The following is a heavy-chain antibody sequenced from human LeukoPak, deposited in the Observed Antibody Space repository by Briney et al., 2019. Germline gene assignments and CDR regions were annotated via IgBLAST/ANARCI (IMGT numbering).Heavy chain of an antibody. J-gene: IGHJ4*02. Sequence: SETLSLTCAVYGGSFSGYYWSWIRQPPGKGLEWIGYIYYSGSTYYNPSLKSRVTISVDTSKNQFSLKLSSVTAADTAVYYCARGDEDYYDSSGYYSWGQGTLVTVSS. CDR3: ARGDEDYYDSSGYYS. D-gene: IGHD3-22*01. V-gene: IGHV4-30-4*08. CDR2: IYYSGST. CDR1: GGSFSGYY.